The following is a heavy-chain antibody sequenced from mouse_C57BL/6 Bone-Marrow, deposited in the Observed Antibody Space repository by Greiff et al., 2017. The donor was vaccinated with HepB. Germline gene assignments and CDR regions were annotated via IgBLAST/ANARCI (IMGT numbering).Heavy chain of an antibody. CDR2: ISSGGSYT. CDR1: GFTFSSYG. D-gene: IGHD2-4*01. V-gene: IGHV5-6*01. CDR3: ARHGGLRRPFAY. J-gene: IGHJ3*01. Sequence: EVQLVESGGDFVKPGGSLKLSCAASGFTFSSYGMSWVRPTPDKRLEWVATISSGGSYTYYPDSVKGRFTISRDNAKNTLYLQMSSLKSEDTAMYYCARHGGLRRPFAYWGQGTLVTVSA.